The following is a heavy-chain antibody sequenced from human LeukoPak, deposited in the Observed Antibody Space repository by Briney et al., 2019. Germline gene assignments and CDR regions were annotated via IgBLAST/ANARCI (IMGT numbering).Heavy chain of an antibody. CDR2: VQSKSDGGTT. V-gene: IGHV3-15*01. CDR1: GLTFSDAW. CDR3: TTDRRFQGH. J-gene: IGHJ4*02. Sequence: GGSLRLSCAASGLTFSDAWMHWVRQSPGKGLEWVGRVQSKSDGGTTDYAAPVKGRFTISRDDSKNTLYLQMNSLKTEDTAVYYCTTDRRFQGHWGQGTLVTVSS. D-gene: IGHD3-10*01.